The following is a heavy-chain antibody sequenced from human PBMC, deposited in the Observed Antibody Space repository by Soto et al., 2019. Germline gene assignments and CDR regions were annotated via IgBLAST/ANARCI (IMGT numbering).Heavy chain of an antibody. CDR3: ACHADYGAATYFDY. Sequence: PSETLSLTCTVSGGSISSYYWSWIRQPPGKGLEWIGYIYYSGSTNYNPSLKSRVTISVDTSKNQFSLKLSSVTAADTAVYFCACHADYGAATYFDYWGQGTLVTVSS. V-gene: IGHV4-59*08. J-gene: IGHJ4*02. CDR1: GGSISSYY. CDR2: IYYSGST. D-gene: IGHD4-17*01.